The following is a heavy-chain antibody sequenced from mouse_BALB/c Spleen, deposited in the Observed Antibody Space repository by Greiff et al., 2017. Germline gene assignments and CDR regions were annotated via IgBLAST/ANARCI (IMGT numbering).Heavy chain of an antibody. D-gene: IGHD1-1*01. CDR1: GYTFSSYW. Sequence: QVQLQQSGAELMKPGASVKISCKATGYTFSSYWIEWVKQRPGHGLEWIGEILPGSGSTNYNEKFKGKATFTADTSSNTAYMQLSSLTSEDSAVYYCASHYYGSSYRVWFAYWGQGTLVTVSA. CDR2: ILPGSGST. CDR3: ASHYYGSSYRVWFAY. J-gene: IGHJ3*01. V-gene: IGHV1-9*01.